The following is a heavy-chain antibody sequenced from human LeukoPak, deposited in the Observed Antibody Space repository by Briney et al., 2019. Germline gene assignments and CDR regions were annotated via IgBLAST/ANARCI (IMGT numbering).Heavy chain of an antibody. J-gene: IGHJ4*02. D-gene: IGHD1-1*01. CDR3: ARVSGRLERQSDLDY. Sequence: SETLSLTCTVSGGSISSYYWSWIRQPAGKGLEWIGRIYTSGSTNYNPSLKSRVTMSVDTSKNQFSLKLSSVTAADTAVYYCARVSGRLERQSDLDYWGQGTLVIVSS. CDR2: IYTSGST. CDR1: GGSISSYY. V-gene: IGHV4-4*07.